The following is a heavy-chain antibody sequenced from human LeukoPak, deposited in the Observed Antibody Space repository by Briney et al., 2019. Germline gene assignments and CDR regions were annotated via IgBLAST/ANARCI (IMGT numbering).Heavy chain of an antibody. CDR1: GGSFSGYY. V-gene: IGHV4-34*01. J-gene: IGHJ4*02. CDR3: ARGGRIAAAGTGYFDY. D-gene: IGHD6-13*01. Sequence: PSETLSLTCAVYGGSFSGYYWSWIRQPPGKGLEWIWEINHSGSTNYNPSLKSRVTISVDTSKNQFSLKLSSVTAADTAVYYCARGGRIAAAGTGYFDYWGQGTLVTVSS. CDR2: INHSGST.